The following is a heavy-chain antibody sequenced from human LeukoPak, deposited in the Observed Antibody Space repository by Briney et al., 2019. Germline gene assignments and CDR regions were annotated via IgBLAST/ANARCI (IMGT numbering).Heavy chain of an antibody. CDR2: ISGSGGST. D-gene: IGHD2-21*02. CDR3: AKDDYCGGDCIPPEYFQH. J-gene: IGHJ1*01. CDR1: GFTFSSYA. V-gene: IGHV3-23*01. Sequence: GGSLRLSCAASGFTFSSYAMSGVRQAPGEGLEWVSAISGSGGSTYYADSVKGRFTISRDNSKNTLYLQMNSLRAEDTAVYYCAKDDYCGGDCIPPEYFQHWGQGTLVTVSS.